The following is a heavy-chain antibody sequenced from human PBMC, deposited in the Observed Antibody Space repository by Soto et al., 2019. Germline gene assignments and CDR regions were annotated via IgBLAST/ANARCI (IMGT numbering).Heavy chain of an antibody. CDR1: GFTFSSYG. D-gene: IGHD5-12*01. CDR2: IWYDGSNK. V-gene: IGHV3-33*01. CDR3: ARDRRPRRGYGGNDPFAS. Sequence: QVQLVESGGGVVQPGRSLRLSCAASGFTFSSYGMHWVRQAPGKGLEWVAVIWYDGSNKYYADSVKGRFTISRDNSKNTLYLKINSRRAEERVVYYCARDRRPRRGYGGNDPFASWGKGPRVPV. J-gene: IGHJ4*02.